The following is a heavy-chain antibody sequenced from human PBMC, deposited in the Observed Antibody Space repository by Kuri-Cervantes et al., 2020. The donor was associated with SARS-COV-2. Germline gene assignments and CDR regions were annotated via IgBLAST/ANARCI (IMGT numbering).Heavy chain of an antibody. CDR1: GYTFTCYY. J-gene: IGHJ4*02. CDR2: INPNSGGT. Sequence: ASVKVSCKASGYTFTCYYMHWVRQAPGQGLEWMGWINPNSGGTNYAQKFQGWVTMTRDTSISTVYMELSRLRSDDTAADYCARCYDSSGYPDYWGQGTLVTVSS. V-gene: IGHV1-2*04. D-gene: IGHD3-22*01. CDR3: ARCYDSSGYPDY.